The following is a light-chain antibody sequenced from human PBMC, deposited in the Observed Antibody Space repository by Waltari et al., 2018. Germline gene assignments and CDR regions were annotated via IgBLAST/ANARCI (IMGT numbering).Light chain of an antibody. J-gene: IGKJ1*01. Sequence: DIVMTQSPDSLAVSLGERATINCKSSQSVLHSSNYKNYLAWYQQKPGQPPKLLIYWASTRESGVPDRFSGSGSGTDFTLTISSLQAEDVAVYYCQQYYSTCQFGQGTKVEIK. V-gene: IGKV4-1*01. CDR1: QSVLHSSNYKNY. CDR2: WAS. CDR3: QQYYSTCQ.